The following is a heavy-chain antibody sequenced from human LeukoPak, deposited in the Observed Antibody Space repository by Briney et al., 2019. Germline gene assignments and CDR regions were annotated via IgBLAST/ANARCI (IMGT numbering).Heavy chain of an antibody. V-gene: IGHV3-23*01. Sequence: PGGSLRLSCAASGFTFSSYAMSWVRQAPGKGLEWVSAISGSGGGTYYADSVKGRLTISRDNSKNTLYLQMNSLRAEDTAVYYCAKIQWLVSGYFDYWGQGTLVTVSS. CDR2: ISGSGGGT. D-gene: IGHD6-19*01. J-gene: IGHJ4*02. CDR1: GFTFSSYA. CDR3: AKIQWLVSGYFDY.